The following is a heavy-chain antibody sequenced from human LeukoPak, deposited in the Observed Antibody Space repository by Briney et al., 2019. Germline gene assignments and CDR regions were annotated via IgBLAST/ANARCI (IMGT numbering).Heavy chain of an antibody. CDR3: AIDRYCSSTSCLNWFDP. CDR1: GGTFSSYA. CDR2: IIPIFGTA. J-gene: IGHJ5*02. Sequence: ASVKVSCKASGGTFSSYAISWVRQAPGQGLEWMGGIIPIFGTANYAQKFQGRVTITPDESTSTAYMEPSSLRSEDTAVYYCAIDRYCSSTSCLNWFDPWGQGTLVTVSS. D-gene: IGHD2-2*01. V-gene: IGHV1-69*13.